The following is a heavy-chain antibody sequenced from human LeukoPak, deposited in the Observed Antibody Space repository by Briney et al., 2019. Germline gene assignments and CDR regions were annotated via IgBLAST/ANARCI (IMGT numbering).Heavy chain of an antibody. V-gene: IGHV4-59*08. Sequence: SETLSLTCTVSGGSISSYYWNWIRQPAGKGLEWIGYIYYSGTTNYNPSLKSRVTISVDTSKTQFPLKLSSVTAADTAVYYCARHRQPRGYTSGYFDYWGEGTLVTVSS. CDR1: GGSISSYY. CDR3: ARHRQPRGYTSGYFDY. CDR2: IYYSGTT. D-gene: IGHD5-18*01. J-gene: IGHJ4*02.